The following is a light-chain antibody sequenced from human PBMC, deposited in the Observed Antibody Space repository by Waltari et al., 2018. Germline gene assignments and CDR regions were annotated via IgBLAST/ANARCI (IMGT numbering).Light chain of an antibody. CDR3: QQVNSYPFT. Sequence: IQLTQSPSSLSASVGDRVTTACRASQGISSYLAWYQQKPGKAPKLLIYARSTWQNGVPSRFSGSGFETDFTLTISSLQPEDFATYYCQQVNSYPFTFGPGTTVEIK. CDR1: QGISSY. V-gene: IGKV1-9*01. CDR2: ARS. J-gene: IGKJ3*01.